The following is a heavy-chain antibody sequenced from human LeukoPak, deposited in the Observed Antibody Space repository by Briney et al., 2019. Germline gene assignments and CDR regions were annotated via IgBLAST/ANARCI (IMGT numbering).Heavy chain of an antibody. CDR1: GFTFSSYG. J-gene: IGHJ4*02. CDR2: ISYDGSNK. Sequence: GGSLRLSCAASGFTFSSYGMHWVRQAPGKGLEWVAVISYDGSNKYYADSVKGRFTISRDNSKNTLYLQMNSLRAEDTAVYYCAKGSLDYGDYEVYNYRGQGTLVTVSS. CDR3: AKGSLDYGDYEVYNY. V-gene: IGHV3-30*18. D-gene: IGHD4-17*01.